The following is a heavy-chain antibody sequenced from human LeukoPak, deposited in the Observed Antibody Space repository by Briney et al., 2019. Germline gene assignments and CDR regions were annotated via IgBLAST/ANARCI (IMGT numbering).Heavy chain of an antibody. Sequence: RASVKVSCKASGGTFSSYAISWVRQAPGQGLEWMGGIIPIFGTANYAQKFQGRVTITADESTSTAYMELSSLRSEDTAVYYCARDLEAPEDVVVPAAVWGQGTLVTVSS. CDR2: IIPIFGTA. J-gene: IGHJ4*02. V-gene: IGHV1-69*13. D-gene: IGHD2-2*01. CDR3: ARDLEAPEDVVVPAAV. CDR1: GGTFSSYA.